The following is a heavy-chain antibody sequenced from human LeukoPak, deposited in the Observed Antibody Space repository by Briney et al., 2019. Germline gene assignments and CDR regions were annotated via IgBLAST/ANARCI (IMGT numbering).Heavy chain of an antibody. CDR2: ISAYNGNT. J-gene: IGHJ4*02. D-gene: IGHD3-22*01. CDR3: ARGRSMIVVVISEGDYFDN. Sequence: ASVKVSCKTSGYTFTSYGINWVRQAPGQGLEWMGWISAYNGNTRYAQKLQGRVTMTTDTSTSTAYMELRSLRSDDTAVYYCARGRSMIVVVISEGDYFDNWGQGTLVTVSS. V-gene: IGHV1-18*01. CDR1: GYTFTSYG.